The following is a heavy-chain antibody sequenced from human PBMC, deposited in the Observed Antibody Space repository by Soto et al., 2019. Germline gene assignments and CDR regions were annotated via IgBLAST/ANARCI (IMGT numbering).Heavy chain of an antibody. CDR1: GYPFTTYG. CDR2: ISGYNDDR. J-gene: IGHJ4*02. CDR3: ARASRAYGDYDY. V-gene: IGHV1-18*01. D-gene: IGHD4-17*01. Sequence: VQLMQSGAEVKKPGASVRVSCKASGYPFTTYGISWVRQAPGQGHEWMGWISGYNDDRNYSQKFQGRVTMTIDTSTITEYMDLRSLRPDDSPVYYCARASRAYGDYDYWGQGTLVTVSS.